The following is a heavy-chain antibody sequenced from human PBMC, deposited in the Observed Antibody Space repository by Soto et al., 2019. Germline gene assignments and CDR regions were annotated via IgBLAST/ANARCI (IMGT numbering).Heavy chain of an antibody. D-gene: IGHD3-16*01. Sequence: EVQLLESGGGLARPGGSLRLSCVASGFTFSDYAMTWVRQAPGKGLEWVATISATGGNIEYTDSLKGRFTISRDNSKNTRYLQLNGLTSDDTAVQYCAKVAGGLGYFDLWGRGTLVTVSS. CDR2: ISATGGNI. CDR1: GFTFSDYA. J-gene: IGHJ2*01. V-gene: IGHV3-23*01. CDR3: AKVAGGLGYFDL.